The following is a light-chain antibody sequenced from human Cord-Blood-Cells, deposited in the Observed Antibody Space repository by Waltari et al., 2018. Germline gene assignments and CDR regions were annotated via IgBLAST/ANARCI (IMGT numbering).Light chain of an antibody. CDR1: QGISSY. CDR2: AAS. Sequence: DIQLTQSPSFLSASVGDRVTITCRAIQGISSYLAWYQQKPGKAPKLLIYAASTLQSGVPSRFSGSGSGTEFTLTISSLQPEDFATYYCQQLNSYRLTFGGGTKVEIK. J-gene: IGKJ4*01. CDR3: QQLNSYRLT. V-gene: IGKV1-9*01.